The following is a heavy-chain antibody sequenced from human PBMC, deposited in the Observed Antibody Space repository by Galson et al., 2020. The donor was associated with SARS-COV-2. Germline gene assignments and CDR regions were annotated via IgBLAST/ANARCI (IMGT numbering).Heavy chain of an antibody. CDR1: GYIFTGYY. CDR3: ASALVAAIWDYGMDV. J-gene: IGHJ6*02. D-gene: IGHD2-15*01. Sequence: GASVKVSCKASGYIFTGYYMHWVRQAPGQGLEWMGWINPNSGGTNYAQKFQGRVTMTRDTSISTAYIKLSRLRSDDTAVYYCASALVAAIWDYGMDVWGQGTTVTVSS. V-gene: IGHV1-2*02. CDR2: INPNSGGT.